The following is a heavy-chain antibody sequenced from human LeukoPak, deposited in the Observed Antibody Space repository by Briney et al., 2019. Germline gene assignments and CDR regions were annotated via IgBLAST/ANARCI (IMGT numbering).Heavy chain of an antibody. CDR3: ARGLRGVLRFLEWKNYYYGMDV. CDR1: GYTFTSYY. D-gene: IGHD3-3*01. V-gene: IGHV1-46*01. J-gene: IGHJ6*02. CDR2: INPSGGST. Sequence: GASVKVSCKASGYTFTSYYMHWVRQAPGQGLEWMGIINPSGGSTSYAQKFQGRVTMTRDTSTSTVYMELRSLRSEDTAVYYCARGLRGVLRFLEWKNYYYGMDVWGQGTTVTVSS.